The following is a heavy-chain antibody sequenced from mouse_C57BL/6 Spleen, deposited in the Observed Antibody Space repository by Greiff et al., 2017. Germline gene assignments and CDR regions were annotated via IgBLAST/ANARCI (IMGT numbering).Heavy chain of an antibody. D-gene: IGHD2-3*01. V-gene: IGHV5-4*01. CDR2: ISDGGSYT. Sequence: EVHLVESGGGLVKPGGSLKLSCAASGFTFSSYAMSWVRQTPEKRLEWVATISDGGSYTYYPDNVKGRFTISRDNAKNNLYLQMSHLKSEDTAMYYCAREKVYDGYYFDYWGQGTTLTVSS. CDR3: AREKVYDGYYFDY. J-gene: IGHJ2*01. CDR1: GFTFSSYA.